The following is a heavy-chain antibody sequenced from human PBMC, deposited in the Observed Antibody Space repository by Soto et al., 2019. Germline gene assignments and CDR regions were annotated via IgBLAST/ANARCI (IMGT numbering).Heavy chain of an antibody. D-gene: IGHD6-6*01. J-gene: IGHJ5*02. V-gene: IGHV1-8*01. CDR1: GYTFTSYD. CDR2: MNPNSGNT. Sequence: QVQLVQSGAEVKKPGASVKVSCKASGYTFTSYDINWVRQATGQGLEWMGCMNPNSGNTGYAQKFRGRDTMTRHTSISTAYMELSSLRSEDTAVYYGAREAARGLNHWGQGTLVTVSS. CDR3: AREAARGLNH.